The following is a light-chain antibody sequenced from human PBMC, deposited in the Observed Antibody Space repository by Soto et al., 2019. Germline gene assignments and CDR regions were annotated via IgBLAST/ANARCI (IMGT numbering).Light chain of an antibody. CDR2: DVS. CDR1: SSDVGGYNY. CDR3: SSYTSSSTPYV. J-gene: IGLJ1*01. V-gene: IGLV2-14*01. Sequence: QSALTQPASVSGSPGQSITISCTGTSSDVGGYNYASWYQQHPGKAPKLMIYDVSNRPSGVSNRFSGSKSGNTASLTISGLQAEDEADYYCSSYTSSSTPYVFGTGTKLTVL.